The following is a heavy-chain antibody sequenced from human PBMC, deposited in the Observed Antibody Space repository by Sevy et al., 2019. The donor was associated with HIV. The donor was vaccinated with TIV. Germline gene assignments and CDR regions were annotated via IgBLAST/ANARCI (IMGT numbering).Heavy chain of an antibody. D-gene: IGHD6-13*01. J-gene: IGHJ4*02. CDR3: ARERYSRDFDY. V-gene: IGHV4-59*01. Sequence: SETLSLTCTVSGGSISSYYWSWIRQPPGKGLEWIGYIYYSGSTNYDPSLKSRVTISVDTSKNQFSLKLSSVTAADTAVYYCARERYSRDFDYWGQGTLVTVSS. CDR2: IYYSGST. CDR1: GGSISSYY.